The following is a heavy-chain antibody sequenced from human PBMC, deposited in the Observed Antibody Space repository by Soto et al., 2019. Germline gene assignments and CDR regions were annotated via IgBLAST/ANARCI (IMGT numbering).Heavy chain of an antibody. CDR2: IIPIVGTG. D-gene: IGHD2-2*01. CDR1: GGTFSNYA. V-gene: IGHV1-69*01. J-gene: IGHJ6*02. Sequence: QVQLVQSGAEVRKPGSSVTVSCKASGGTFSNYAISWVRQAPGQGLEWMGGIIPIVGTGSYAQKFQGRVTITADEATTTAYMEQSSLRFEDTAVYYCARVVILVPTASTHYCYHMDVWGPGTTVTVSS. CDR3: ARVVILVPTASTHYCYHMDV.